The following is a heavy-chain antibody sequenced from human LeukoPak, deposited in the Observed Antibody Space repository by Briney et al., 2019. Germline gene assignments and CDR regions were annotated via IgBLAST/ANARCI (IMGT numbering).Heavy chain of an antibody. Sequence: GGSLRLSCAASGFTFSSYSMNWVRQAPGKGLEWVSSISSSSSYIYYADSVKGRFTISRDNAKNSLYLQMNSLRAEDTAVYYCARTFGGIVVVVAARFDYWGQGTLVTVSS. CDR2: ISSSSSYI. CDR1: GFTFSSYS. J-gene: IGHJ4*02. D-gene: IGHD2-15*01. CDR3: ARTFGGIVVVVAARFDY. V-gene: IGHV3-21*01.